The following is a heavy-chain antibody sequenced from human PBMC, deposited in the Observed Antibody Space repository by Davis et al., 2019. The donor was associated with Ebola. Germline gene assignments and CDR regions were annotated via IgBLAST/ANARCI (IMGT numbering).Heavy chain of an antibody. J-gene: IGHJ6*02. CDR1: GYSIGSGYY. CDR3: ARDIVEVVLVPAAKRHLEDYYGMDV. Sequence: MPSETLSLTCTVSGYSIGSGYYWGWIRQPPGKGLEWIGSIYHSGSTYYNPSLKSRVTISVDTSKNQFSLKLSSVTAADTAVYYCARDIVEVVLVPAAKRHLEDYYGMDVWGQGTTVTVSS. D-gene: IGHD2-2*01. V-gene: IGHV4-38-2*02. CDR2: IYHSGST.